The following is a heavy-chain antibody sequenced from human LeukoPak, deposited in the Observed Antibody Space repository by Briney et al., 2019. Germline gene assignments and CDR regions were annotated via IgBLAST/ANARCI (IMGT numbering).Heavy chain of an antibody. CDR3: AKDHFTGVVITTWFDY. J-gene: IGHJ4*02. Sequence: GGSLRLSCAASGFTFSSYAMSWVRQAPGKGLEWVSAISGSGGSTYYADSVKGRFTISRDNSKNTLYLQMNSLRAEDTAVYYCAKDHFTGVVITTWFDYWGQGTLVTVSS. CDR1: GFTFSSYA. D-gene: IGHD3-22*01. V-gene: IGHV3-23*01. CDR2: ISGSGGST.